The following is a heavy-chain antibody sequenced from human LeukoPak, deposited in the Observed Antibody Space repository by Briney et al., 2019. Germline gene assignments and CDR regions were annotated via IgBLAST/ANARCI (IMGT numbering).Heavy chain of an antibody. CDR3: ARVYNWNSSGLGAPRD. V-gene: IGHV4-61*02. Sequence: PSPTLSLTCPVSGGSISSGNYYWSWIRQPAGKGLEWIGRMYTSGITNYNPSLKSRVTISVDTSKNQFSLKLSSVTAADTAVYYCARVYNWNSSGLGAPRDWGRGNVITVTS. CDR2: MYTSGIT. CDR1: GGSISSGNYY. J-gene: IGHJ4*02. D-gene: IGHD1-7*01.